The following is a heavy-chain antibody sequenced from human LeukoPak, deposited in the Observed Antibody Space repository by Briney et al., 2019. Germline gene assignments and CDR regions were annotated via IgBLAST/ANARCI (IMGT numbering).Heavy chain of an antibody. Sequence: PETLSLTCTVSGVSISSYYWSWIRQPPGKGLEWIGYIHNSGITNYNPSLKSRVTISVDTSKNQFSLKLSSVTAADTAVYYCARDRYYYDSSGTRWFDPWGQGTLVTVSS. D-gene: IGHD3-22*01. CDR1: GVSISSYY. J-gene: IGHJ5*02. CDR3: ARDRYYYDSSGTRWFDP. V-gene: IGHV4-59*01. CDR2: IHNSGIT.